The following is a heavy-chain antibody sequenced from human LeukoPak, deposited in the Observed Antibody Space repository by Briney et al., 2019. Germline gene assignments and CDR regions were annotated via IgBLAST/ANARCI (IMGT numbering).Heavy chain of an antibody. CDR3: ARGWGRFDY. CDR2: ITSNGGST. D-gene: IGHD3-16*01. V-gene: IGHV3-23*01. Sequence: HSGGSLRLSCAASGFTFSSYAMNWVRQAPGKGLEWVSGITSNGGSTYYADSVKGRFTISRDSSKNTLYLQMNSLRAEDTAVYYCARGWGRFDYWGQGTLVTVSS. J-gene: IGHJ4*02. CDR1: GFTFSSYA.